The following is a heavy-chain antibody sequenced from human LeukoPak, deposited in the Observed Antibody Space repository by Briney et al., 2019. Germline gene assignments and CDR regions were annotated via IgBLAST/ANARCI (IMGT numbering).Heavy chain of an antibody. D-gene: IGHD5-12*01. V-gene: IGHV4-59*05. J-gene: IGHJ3*01. Sequence: GSLRLSCSASGFTFSSYAMHWVRQAPGKGLEWIGSIHHNGGTYYSPSLKSRVTISVDTSKNQFSLKLSSVTAADTAVYFCARRSVVATINAAFDVWGQGTMVIVFS. CDR3: ARRSVVATINAAFDV. CDR1: GFTFSSYAMH. CDR2: IHHNGGT.